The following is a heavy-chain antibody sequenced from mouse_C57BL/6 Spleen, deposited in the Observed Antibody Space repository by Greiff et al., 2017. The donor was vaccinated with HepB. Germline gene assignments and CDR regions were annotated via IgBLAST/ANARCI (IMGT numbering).Heavy chain of an antibody. CDR1: GYTFTSYW. V-gene: IGHV1-59*01. CDR2: IDPSDSYT. Sequence: QVQLKQPGAELVRPGTSVKLSCKASGYTFTSYWMHWVKQRPGQGLEWIGVIDPSDSYTNYNQKFKGKATLTVDTSSSTAYMQLSSLTSEDSAVYYCARGNYYGSSPSFAYWGQGTLVTVSA. J-gene: IGHJ3*01. CDR3: ARGNYYGSSPSFAY. D-gene: IGHD1-1*01.